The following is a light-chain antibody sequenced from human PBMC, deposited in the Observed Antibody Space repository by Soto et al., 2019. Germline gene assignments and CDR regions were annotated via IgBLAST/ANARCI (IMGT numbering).Light chain of an antibody. V-gene: IGLV2-14*01. J-gene: IGLJ1*01. Sequence: QSALTQPASVSGSPGQSITISCRGTSSDVGGYNYVSWYQQHPGKVPKLLIYEVSYRPSGVSNRISGSKSGNTASLTISGLQAEDEADYYCSSYTSTNTCVFGTGTKVTVL. CDR3: SSYTSTNTCV. CDR2: EVS. CDR1: SSDVGGYNY.